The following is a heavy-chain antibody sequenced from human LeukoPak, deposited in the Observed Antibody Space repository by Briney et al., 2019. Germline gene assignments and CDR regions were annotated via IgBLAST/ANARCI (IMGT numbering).Heavy chain of an antibody. CDR2: ISGSGGST. Sequence: PGGSLRLSCAASGFTFSSYGMSWVRQAPGKGLEWVSAISGSGGSTYYADSVKGRFTISRDNSKNTLYLQMNSLRAEDTAVYYCAKDLLGHIVVVTAPFDYWGQGTLVTVSS. CDR1: GFTFSSYG. J-gene: IGHJ4*02. CDR3: AKDLLGHIVVVTAPFDY. V-gene: IGHV3-23*01. D-gene: IGHD2-21*02.